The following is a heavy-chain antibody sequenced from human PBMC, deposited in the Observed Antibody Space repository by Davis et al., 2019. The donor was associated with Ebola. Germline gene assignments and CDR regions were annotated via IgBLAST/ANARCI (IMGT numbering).Heavy chain of an antibody. D-gene: IGHD5-18*01. V-gene: IGHV6-1*01. J-gene: IGHJ6*04. CDR2: TYYSTSKWFN. Sequence: HSQTLSLTCAISGDSVSGSGGAWNWVRQSPPGGLEWLGRTYYSTSKWFNDYAESVKSRITINTDTSKNQFSLQLNSVTPEDTALYYCSRGWLRTGFDVWGEGTTIIVSS. CDR1: GDSVSGSGGA. CDR3: SRGWLRTGFDV.